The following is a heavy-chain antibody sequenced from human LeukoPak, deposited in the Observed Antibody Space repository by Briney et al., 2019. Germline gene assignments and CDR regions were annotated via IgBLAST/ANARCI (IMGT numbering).Heavy chain of an antibody. CDR1: GVSISSYY. J-gene: IGHJ4*02. Sequence: SATLSRTCTVSGVSISSYYWSWIRQPPGKGLEWIGYIYYSGSTNYNPSLKSRVTISVDTSKNQFSLKLSSVTAADTAVYYCARQTRAYSNDYWGQGTLVTVSS. CDR2: IYYSGST. V-gene: IGHV4-59*01. CDR3: ARQTRAYSNDY. D-gene: IGHD6-13*01.